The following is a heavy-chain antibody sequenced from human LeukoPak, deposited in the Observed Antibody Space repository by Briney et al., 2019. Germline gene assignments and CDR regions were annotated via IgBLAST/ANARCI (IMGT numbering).Heavy chain of an antibody. D-gene: IGHD4-17*01. CDR3: ARYYGDYLSAILY. CDR1: GGSISSSSYY. V-gene: IGHV4-39*01. J-gene: IGHJ4*02. CDR2: IYYSGST. Sequence: PSETLSLTCTVSGGSISSSSYYWGWIRQPPGKGLEWIGSIYYSGSTYYNPSLKSRVTISVNTSKKQFSLKLSSVTAADTAVYYCARYYGDYLSAILYWGQGTLVTVSS.